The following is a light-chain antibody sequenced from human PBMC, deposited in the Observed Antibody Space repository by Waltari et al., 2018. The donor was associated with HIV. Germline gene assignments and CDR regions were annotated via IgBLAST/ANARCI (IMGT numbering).Light chain of an antibody. V-gene: IGLV1-51*01. CDR1: SSNIGNDY. J-gene: IGLJ3*02. CDR3: GTWDRTLGGGV. Sequence: QSVLTQPPSVSAAPGQKVTISCSRSSSNIGNDYVSWYQHVPGAAPRLLIYDNGKRPSGIPDRFPGSESGPSATLAITGLQTGDEADYYCGTWDRTLGGGVFGGGTKLTVL. CDR2: DNG.